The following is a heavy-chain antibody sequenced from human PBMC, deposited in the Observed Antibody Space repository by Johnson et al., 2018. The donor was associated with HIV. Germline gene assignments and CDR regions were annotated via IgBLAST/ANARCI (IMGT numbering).Heavy chain of an antibody. J-gene: IGHJ3*02. CDR3: ARVEWELDAFDI. D-gene: IGHD1-26*01. CDR1: GFTFDDYA. Sequence: VHLVESGGGLVQPGGSLRLSCAASGFTFDDYAMTWVRQAPGKGLEWVSAINWNGGTTGYTDSVKGRFTISRDNAKNTLYLQMNSLRAEDTAVYYCARVEWELDAFDIWGQGTMVTVSS. CDR2: INWNGGTT. V-gene: IGHV3-20*04.